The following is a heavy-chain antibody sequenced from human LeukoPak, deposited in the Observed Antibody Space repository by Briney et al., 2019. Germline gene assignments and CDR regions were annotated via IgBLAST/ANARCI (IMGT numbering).Heavy chain of an antibody. Sequence: ASVTVSCKASGYTITSYYMHWVRQAPGQGLEWMGIINPSGGSTSYAQKFQGRVTMTRDTSTSTVYMELSSLRSEDTAVYYCARNAYGGHDAFDIWGQGTMVTVSS. D-gene: IGHD4-17*01. V-gene: IGHV1-46*01. CDR3: ARNAYGGHDAFDI. CDR1: GYTITSYY. CDR2: INPSGGST. J-gene: IGHJ3*02.